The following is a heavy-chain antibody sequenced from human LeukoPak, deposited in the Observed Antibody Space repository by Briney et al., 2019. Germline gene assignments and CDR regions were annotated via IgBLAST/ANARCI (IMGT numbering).Heavy chain of an antibody. V-gene: IGHV3-30*04. CDR2: ISYDGSNK. CDR1: GFTFSSYA. CDR3: ARDRLPATLDY. J-gene: IGHJ4*02. D-gene: IGHD2-15*01. Sequence: GRSLRLSCAASGFTFSSYAMHWVRQAPGKGLEWVAVISYDGSNKYYADSVKGRFTISRDNSKNTLYLQMNSLRAEDTAVYYCARDRLPATLDYWGQGTLVTVSS.